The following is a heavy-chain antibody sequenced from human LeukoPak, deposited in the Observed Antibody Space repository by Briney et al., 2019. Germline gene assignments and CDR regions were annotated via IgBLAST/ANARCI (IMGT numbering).Heavy chain of an antibody. CDR3: AKVGRGWYWHFDY. Sequence: GGSLRLSCAASGFTFSSYGMHWVRQAPGKGLEWVAFIRYDGSNKYYADSVKGRFTISRDNSKNTLYLQMNSLRAEDTAVYYCAKVGRGWYWHFDYWGQGTLVTVSS. D-gene: IGHD6-19*01. V-gene: IGHV3-30*02. CDR2: IRYDGSNK. CDR1: GFTFSSYG. J-gene: IGHJ4*02.